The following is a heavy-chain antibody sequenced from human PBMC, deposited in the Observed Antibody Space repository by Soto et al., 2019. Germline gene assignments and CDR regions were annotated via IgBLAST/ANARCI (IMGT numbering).Heavy chain of an antibody. CDR2: IIPIFGTA. CDR1: GGTFSSYA. J-gene: IGHJ3*02. V-gene: IGHV1-69*13. CDR3: AREDSSGYYYPPGAFDI. Sequence: GASVKVSCKASGGTFSSYAISWVRQAPGQGLEWMGGIIPIFGTANYAQKFQGRVTITADESTSTAYMELSSLRSEDTAVYYCAREDSSGYYYPPGAFDIWGQGTTVTVSS. D-gene: IGHD3-22*01.